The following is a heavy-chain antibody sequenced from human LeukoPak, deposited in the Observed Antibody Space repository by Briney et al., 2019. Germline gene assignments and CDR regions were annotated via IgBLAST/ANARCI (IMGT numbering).Heavy chain of an antibody. Sequence: PGGSLRLSCAASGFTFSSYSMNWVRQAPGKGLEWVSSISSSSSYIYYADSVKGRFTISRDNAKNSLYLQMNSLRAEDTAVYYCARDPLSGDAFDIWGQGTMVTVSS. V-gene: IGHV3-21*01. CDR2: ISSSSSYI. D-gene: IGHD2-2*01. J-gene: IGHJ3*02. CDR3: ARDPLSGDAFDI. CDR1: GFTFSSYS.